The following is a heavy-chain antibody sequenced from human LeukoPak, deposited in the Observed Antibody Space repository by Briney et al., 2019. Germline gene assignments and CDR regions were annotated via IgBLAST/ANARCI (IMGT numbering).Heavy chain of an antibody. CDR1: GGSISSGGYY. V-gene: IGHV4-31*03. J-gene: IGHJ6*02. CDR2: IYYSGST. D-gene: IGHD3-22*01. Sequence: PSETLSLTCTVSGGSISSGGYYWRWIRQHPGKGLEWIGYIYYSGSTYYNPSLKSRVTISVDTSKNQFSLKLSSVTAADTAVYYCARDRIAYYDSSGYVTTRYYYGMDVWGQGTTVTVSS. CDR3: ARDRIAYYDSSGYVTTRYYYGMDV.